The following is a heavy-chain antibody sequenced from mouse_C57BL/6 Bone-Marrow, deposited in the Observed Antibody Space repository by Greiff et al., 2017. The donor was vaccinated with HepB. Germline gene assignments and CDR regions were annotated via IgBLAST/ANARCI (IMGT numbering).Heavy chain of an antibody. V-gene: IGHV5-4*01. CDR3: ARDYYSNYCYAMDY. CDR1: GFTFSSYA. CDR2: ISDGGSYT. Sequence: VQVVESGGGLVKPGGSLKLSCAASGFTFSSYAMSWVRQTPEKRLEWVATISDGGSYTYYPDNVKGRFTISRDNAKNNLYLQMSHLKSEDTAMYYCARDYYSNYCYAMDYWGQGTSVTVSS. J-gene: IGHJ4*01. D-gene: IGHD2-5*01.